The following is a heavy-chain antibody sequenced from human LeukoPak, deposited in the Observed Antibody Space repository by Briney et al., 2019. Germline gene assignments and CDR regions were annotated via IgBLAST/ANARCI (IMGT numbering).Heavy chain of an antibody. CDR2: INHSGST. Sequence: PSETLSLTCAVYGGSFSGYYWSWLRQPPGKGLEWIGEINHSGSTNYNPSLKSRVTIPVDTSKNQFSLKLSSVTAADTAVYYCARGPGLLWFGELFHYFDYWGQGTLVTVSS. D-gene: IGHD3-10*01. J-gene: IGHJ4*02. CDR1: GGSFSGYY. CDR3: ARGPGLLWFGELFHYFDY. V-gene: IGHV4-34*01.